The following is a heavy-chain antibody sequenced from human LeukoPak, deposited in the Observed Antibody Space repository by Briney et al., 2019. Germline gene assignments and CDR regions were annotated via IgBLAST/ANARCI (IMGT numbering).Heavy chain of an antibody. CDR2: ISSSSSYI. J-gene: IGHJ4*02. D-gene: IGHD2-8*01. CDR1: GSTFSSYS. V-gene: IGHV3-21*01. CDR3: ARDSLMGSFYY. Sequence: GGSLRLSCAASGSTFSSYSMNWVRQAPGKGLEWVSSISSSSSYIYYADSVKGRFTISRDNAKNSLYLQMNSLRSEDTAVYYCARDSLMGSFYYWGQGTLVTVSS.